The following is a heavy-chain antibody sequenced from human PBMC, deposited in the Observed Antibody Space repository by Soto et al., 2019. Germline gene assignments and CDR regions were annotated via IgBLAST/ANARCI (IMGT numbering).Heavy chain of an antibody. CDR1: GYSISSGYY. V-gene: IGHV4-38-2*01. J-gene: IGHJ3*02. CDR3: ARVGSYYYDSSGYYYGGAFGI. CDR2: IYHSGST. D-gene: IGHD3-22*01. Sequence: PSETLSLTCAVSGYSISSGYYWGWIRQPPGKGLEWIGSIYHSGSTYYNPSLKSRVTISVDTSKNQFSLKLSSVTAADTAVYYCARVGSYYYDSSGYYYGGAFGIWGQGTMVTVSS.